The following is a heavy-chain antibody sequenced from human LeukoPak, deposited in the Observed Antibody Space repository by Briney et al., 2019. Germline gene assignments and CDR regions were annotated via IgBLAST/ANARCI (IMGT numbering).Heavy chain of an antibody. CDR1: GGSISSSSYY. J-gene: IGHJ4*02. Sequence: NASETLSLTCTVSGGSISSSSYYWGWIRQPPGKGLEWIGSIYYSGSTYYNPSLKSRVTISVDTSKNQFSMKLRSVTAADPAVYYCARHGQSIAARPIDYWGQGTLVTVSS. D-gene: IGHD6-6*01. CDR2: IYYSGST. CDR3: ARHGQSIAARPIDY. V-gene: IGHV4-39*01.